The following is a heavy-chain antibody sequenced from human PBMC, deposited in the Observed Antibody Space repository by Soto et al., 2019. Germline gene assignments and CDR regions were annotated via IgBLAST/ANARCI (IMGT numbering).Heavy chain of an antibody. Sequence: EVQLVESGGGLVQPGGSLRLSCEASGFTVSRYSMMWVRQAPGKGLEWVSDISDTGSTIYYAYAGEGRFIISREDVRNSVFLQMNSLRDDDSARYYCASLSVSYEEKFDYWGQGTLLAVST. CDR1: GFTVSRYS. CDR2: ISDTGSTI. D-gene: IGHD1-26*01. CDR3: ASLSVSYEEKFDY. V-gene: IGHV3-48*02. J-gene: IGHJ4*02.